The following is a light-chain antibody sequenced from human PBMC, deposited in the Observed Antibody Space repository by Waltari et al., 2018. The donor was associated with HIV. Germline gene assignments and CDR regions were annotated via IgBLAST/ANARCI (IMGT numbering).Light chain of an antibody. CDR3: QQYGSSPLT. J-gene: IGKJ4*01. CDR2: GAS. V-gene: IGKV3-20*01. Sequence: EIVLTQSPGTLSSSPGERATLSCRASQRVRSSYLAWYQQRPGQAPRLLMYGASSRATGIPDRFSGSGSGTDFTLTISRLEPEDFAVYYCQQYGSSPLTFGGGTKVEIK. CDR1: QRVRSSY.